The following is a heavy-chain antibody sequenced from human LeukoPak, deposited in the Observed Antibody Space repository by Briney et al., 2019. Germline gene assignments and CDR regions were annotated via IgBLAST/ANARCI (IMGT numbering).Heavy chain of an antibody. CDR1: GFIFSTYS. CDR2: ISSSSSNV. V-gene: IGHV3-48*01. J-gene: IGHJ6*03. Sequence: GGSLRLSCAASGFIFSTYSMNWVRQAPGKGLEWVSYISSSSSNVYYADSVKGRFTISRDNAEHSLYLQMNSLGAEDTAVYYCARDDHYNYYYMDVWGKGTTVTVSS. CDR3: ARDDHYNYYYMDV.